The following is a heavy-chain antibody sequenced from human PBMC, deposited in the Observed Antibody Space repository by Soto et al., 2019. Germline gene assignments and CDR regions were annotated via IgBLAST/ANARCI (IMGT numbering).Heavy chain of an antibody. J-gene: IGHJ6*03. CDR1: GGTFSSYT. Sequence: ASVKVSCKASGGTFSSYTISWVRQAPGQGLEWMGRIIPILGIANYAQKFQGRVTITADKSTSTAYMELSSLRSEDTAVYYCARREGGSGDYDFYDYYYYMDVWGKGTTVTVSS. D-gene: IGHD3-3*01. V-gene: IGHV1-69*02. CDR2: IIPILGIA. CDR3: ARREGGSGDYDFYDYYYYMDV.